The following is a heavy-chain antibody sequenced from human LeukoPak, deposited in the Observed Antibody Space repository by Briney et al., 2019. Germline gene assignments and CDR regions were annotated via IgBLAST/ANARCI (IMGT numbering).Heavy chain of an antibody. CDR3: AKDWATVTTFDY. J-gene: IGHJ4*02. CDR1: GFTFSRFG. Sequence: PGRSLRLSCAASGFTFSRFGMHWVRQAPGKGLEWVAVISYDGSNKYYADSVKGRFTISRDNSKNTLYLQMNSLRAEDTAVYYCAKDWATVTTFDYWGQGTLVTVSS. V-gene: IGHV3-30*18. CDR2: ISYDGSNK. D-gene: IGHD4-11*01.